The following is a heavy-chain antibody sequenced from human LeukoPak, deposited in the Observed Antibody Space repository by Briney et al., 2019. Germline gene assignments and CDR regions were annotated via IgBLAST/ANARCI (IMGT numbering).Heavy chain of an antibody. CDR3: AKAVFWPYYFDY. CDR2: TSGSGGST. CDR1: GFTFSSYG. Sequence: PGGSLRLSCAASGFTFSSYGMSWVRQAPGKGLEWVSATSGSGGSTYYADSVKGRFTISRDNSKNTLYLQMNSLRAEDTAVYYCAKAVFWPYYFDYWGQGTLVTVSS. J-gene: IGHJ4*02. D-gene: IGHD3-3*01. V-gene: IGHV3-23*01.